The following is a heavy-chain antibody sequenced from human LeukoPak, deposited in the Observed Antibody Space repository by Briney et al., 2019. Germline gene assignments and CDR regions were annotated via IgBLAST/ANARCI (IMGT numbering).Heavy chain of an antibody. Sequence: GGSLRLSCAASGFTFSSYGMHWVRQAPGKGLEWVAFIRYDGSNKYYADSVKGRFTIPRDNSKNTLSLQMNSLRAEDTAVYYCAKLAASFSWFDPWGQGTLVTVSS. D-gene: IGHD6-19*01. CDR2: IRYDGSNK. CDR1: GFTFSSYG. J-gene: IGHJ5*02. CDR3: AKLAASFSWFDP. V-gene: IGHV3-30*02.